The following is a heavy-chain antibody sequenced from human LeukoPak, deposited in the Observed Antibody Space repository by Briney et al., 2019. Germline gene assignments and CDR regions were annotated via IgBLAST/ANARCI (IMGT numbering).Heavy chain of an antibody. CDR3: ATPSRWELLDYYYYMDV. CDR1: GYTFTDYY. Sequence: GASVKVSCKASGYTFTDYYMHWVRQAPGQGLEWMGWINPNSGGTNYAQKFQGRVTMTRDTSISTAYMELSRLRSDDTAVYYCATPSRWELLDYYYYMDVWGKGTTVTVSS. CDR2: INPNSGGT. V-gene: IGHV1-2*02. D-gene: IGHD1-26*01. J-gene: IGHJ6*03.